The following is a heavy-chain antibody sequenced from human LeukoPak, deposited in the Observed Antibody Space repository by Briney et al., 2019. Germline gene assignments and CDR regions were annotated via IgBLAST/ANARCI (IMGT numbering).Heavy chain of an antibody. V-gene: IGHV3-30*12. Sequence: PGGSLSLLCAVSVHPHCLYHIHCVRDATGKGLEWVTDMYYDLINKYYTDSVKGRFTVSRDNHKNTVYLQMSSLRAEDTAAYYCARDSDTTGHNTIFDYARQGTL. D-gene: IGHD3-22*01. CDR2: MYYDLINK. J-gene: IGHJ4*02. CDR3: ARDSDTTGHNTIFDY. CDR1: VHPHCLYH.